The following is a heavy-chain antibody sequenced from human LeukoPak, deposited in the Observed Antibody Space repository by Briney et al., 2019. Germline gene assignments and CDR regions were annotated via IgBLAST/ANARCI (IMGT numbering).Heavy chain of an antibody. V-gene: IGHV1-69*02. CDR3: ARTSSGWYEGNHLGY. CDR2: IIPIFGIA. CDR1: GYTFTSYY. Sequence: ASVKVSCKSSGYTFTSYYMHWVRQAPGQGLEWMGRIIPIFGIANYAQKFQGRVMITADKSTSTAYMELSSLRSEDTAVYYCARTSSGWYEGNHLGYWGQGTLVTVSS. D-gene: IGHD6-19*01. J-gene: IGHJ4*02.